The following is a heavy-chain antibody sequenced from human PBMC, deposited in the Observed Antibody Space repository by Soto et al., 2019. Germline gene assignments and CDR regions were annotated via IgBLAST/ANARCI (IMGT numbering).Heavy chain of an antibody. CDR2: IPHHAETT. D-gene: IGHD3-10*01. J-gene: IGHJ4*02. Sequence: EVQLLESGGGSVQPGGSLRLSCAASGFNYRIYAMSWVRQAPGQGLEWVAAIPHHAETTYYADAVKGRFTLSRDNSNNTLSLQMNSLRVEDTAIYYCARAGSITNYAWDYWGRGTLVFVSS. CDR1: GFNYRIYA. V-gene: IGHV3-23*01. CDR3: ARAGSITNYAWDY.